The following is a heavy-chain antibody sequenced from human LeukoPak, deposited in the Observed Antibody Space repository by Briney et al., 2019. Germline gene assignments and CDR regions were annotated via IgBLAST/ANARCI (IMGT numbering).Heavy chain of an antibody. V-gene: IGHV1-46*01. Sequence: ASVKVSCKGSGYIFPDYYIYWVRQAPGQGLEWMGIINPSGGSTSYAQKFQGRVTMTRDTSTSTVYIELSSLRSEDTAVYYCARDEDSSGWYVNYWGQGTLVTVSS. CDR1: GYIFPDYY. CDR2: INPSGGST. J-gene: IGHJ4*02. D-gene: IGHD6-19*01. CDR3: ARDEDSSGWYVNY.